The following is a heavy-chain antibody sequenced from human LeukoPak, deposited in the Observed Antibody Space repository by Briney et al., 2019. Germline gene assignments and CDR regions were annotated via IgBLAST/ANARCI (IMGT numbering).Heavy chain of an antibody. V-gene: IGHV4-34*01. D-gene: IGHD6-19*01. Sequence: SETLSLTCAVYGGSFSGYYWSWIRQPPGKGLEWIGEINHSGSTNYNPSLKSRVTISVDTSKNQFSLKLSSVAAADTAVYYCARGGNSGWGFFDYWGQGTLVTVSS. CDR2: INHSGST. J-gene: IGHJ4*02. CDR3: ARGGNSGWGFFDY. CDR1: GGSFSGYY.